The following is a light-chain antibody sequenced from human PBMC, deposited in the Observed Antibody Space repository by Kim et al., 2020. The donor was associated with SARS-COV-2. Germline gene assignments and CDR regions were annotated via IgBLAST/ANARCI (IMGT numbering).Light chain of an antibody. Sequence: EIVLTQSPDILSLSPGERATLSCRASQSIDSSHVAWYQQKPGQAPRLLIYGASSRVTDIPDRFSGSGSGTDFTLSISRLDPEDFSVYYCQQYDDSMYTFGPGTKLEI. J-gene: IGKJ2*01. CDR2: GAS. CDR3: QQYDDSMYT. CDR1: QSIDSSH. V-gene: IGKV3-20*01.